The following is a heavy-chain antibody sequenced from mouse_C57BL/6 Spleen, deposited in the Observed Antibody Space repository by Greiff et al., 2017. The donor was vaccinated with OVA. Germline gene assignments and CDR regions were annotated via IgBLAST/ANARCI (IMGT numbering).Heavy chain of an antibody. J-gene: IGHJ4*01. Sequence: VQLQQPGAELVMPGASVKLSCKASGYTFTSYWMHWVKQRPGQGLEWIGEIDPSDSYTNYNQKFKGKSTLTVDKSSSTAYMQLSSLTSEDSAVYYCSRPYGSSHYYAMDYWGQGTSVTVSS. CDR2: IDPSDSYT. D-gene: IGHD1-1*01. CDR3: SRPYGSSHYYAMDY. V-gene: IGHV1-69*01. CDR1: GYTFTSYW.